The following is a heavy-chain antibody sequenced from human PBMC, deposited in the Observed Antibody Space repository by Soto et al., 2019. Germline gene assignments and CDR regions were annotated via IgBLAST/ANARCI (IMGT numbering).Heavy chain of an antibody. D-gene: IGHD4-17*01. CDR2: ISQSGTT. Sequence: SETLSLTCAVYGGSVSGSFWSWIRQPPGKGQEWIGEISQSGTTSYSPSLESRVTTSIDTSKNQCSLSLGSVTAAVTAVYYCARQRGTTLGTDHWGPGSRVTVSS. CDR1: GGSVSGSF. J-gene: IGHJ4*02. V-gene: IGHV4-34*01. CDR3: ARQRGTTLGTDH.